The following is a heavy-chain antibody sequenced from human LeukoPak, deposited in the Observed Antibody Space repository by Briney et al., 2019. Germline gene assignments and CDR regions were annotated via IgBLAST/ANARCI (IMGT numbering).Heavy chain of an antibody. CDR1: GGSISSYY. CDR2: IYYSGST. J-gene: IGHJ4*02. D-gene: IGHD3-10*01. Sequence: SETLSLTCTVSGGSISSYYWSWIRQPPGKGLEWIGYIYYSGSTNYNPSLKSRVTISVDTSKNQFSLKLSSVTAADTAVYYCARHQGPYGLFDYWGQGTLVTVSS. V-gene: IGHV4-59*08. CDR3: ARHQGPYGLFDY.